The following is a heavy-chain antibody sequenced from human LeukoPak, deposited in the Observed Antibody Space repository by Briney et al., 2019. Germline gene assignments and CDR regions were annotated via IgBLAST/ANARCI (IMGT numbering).Heavy chain of an antibody. CDR1: GFTFSSNA. CDR3: ARVRGIAAAGTGFDP. D-gene: IGHD6-13*01. V-gene: IGHV4-34*01. Sequence: GSLRLSCAASGFTFSSNARMWLRQPPGKGLEWIGEINHSGSTNYNPSLNSRVTISVDTSKNQFSLKLSSVTAADTAVYYCARVRGIAAAGTGFDPWGQGTLVTVSS. J-gene: IGHJ5*02. CDR2: INHSGST.